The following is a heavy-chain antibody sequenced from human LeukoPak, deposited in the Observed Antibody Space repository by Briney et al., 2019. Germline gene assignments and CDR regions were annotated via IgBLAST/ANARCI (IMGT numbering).Heavy chain of an antibody. V-gene: IGHV4-34*01. CDR1: GGSFSGYY. Sequence: SETLSLTCAVYGGSFSGYYWSWIRQPPGKGLEWIGEINHSGSTNYNPSLKSRVTISVDTSKNQFSLKLSSVTAADTAVYYCARGSRYCNGCSCYLYAKSYLYFGMDVWGQGTKVTVSS. J-gene: IGHJ6*02. D-gene: IGHD2-15*01. CDR2: INHSGST. CDR3: ARGSRYCNGCSCYLYAKSYLYFGMDV.